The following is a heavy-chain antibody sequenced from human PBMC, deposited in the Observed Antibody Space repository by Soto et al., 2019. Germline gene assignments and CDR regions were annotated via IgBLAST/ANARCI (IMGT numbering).Heavy chain of an antibody. Sequence: SVKVSCKASGNTVSNYAIHWVRQAPGQRLEWMGGIIPIFGTANYAQKFQGRVTITADESTSTAYMELSSLRSEDTAVYYCARGPNYYDSSGYYYAYFDYWGQGTLVTVSS. J-gene: IGHJ4*02. CDR1: GNTVSNYA. V-gene: IGHV1-69*13. CDR2: IIPIFGTA. CDR3: ARGPNYYDSSGYYYAYFDY. D-gene: IGHD3-22*01.